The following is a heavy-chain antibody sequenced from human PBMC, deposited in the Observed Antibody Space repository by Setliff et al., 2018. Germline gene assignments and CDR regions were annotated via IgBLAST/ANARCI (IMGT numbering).Heavy chain of an antibody. CDR2: ISSANNYL. V-gene: IGHV3-21*04. CDR1: GFAFNNAW. CDR3: ARDPTRKFDS. Sequence: GGSLRLSCAASGFAFNNAWVNWVRQAPGKGLEWVAAISSANNYLVYADSVKGRFTISRDNAKNSVYLQMNSLRAEDTALYYCARDPTRKFDSWGQGTLVTVSS. J-gene: IGHJ4*02.